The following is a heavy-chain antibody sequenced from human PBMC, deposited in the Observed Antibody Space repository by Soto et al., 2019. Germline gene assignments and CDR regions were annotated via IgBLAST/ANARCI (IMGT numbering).Heavy chain of an antibody. Sequence: SVKVSCKASGGTFSSYAISWVRQAPGQGLEWMGGIIPIFGTANYAQKFQGRVTITADESTSTAYMELSSLRSEDTAVYYCARDKRYYYDSSGLPRHYGMDVWGQGTTVTVS. J-gene: IGHJ6*02. CDR2: IIPIFGTA. D-gene: IGHD3-22*01. CDR3: ARDKRYYYDSSGLPRHYGMDV. V-gene: IGHV1-69*13. CDR1: GGTFSSYA.